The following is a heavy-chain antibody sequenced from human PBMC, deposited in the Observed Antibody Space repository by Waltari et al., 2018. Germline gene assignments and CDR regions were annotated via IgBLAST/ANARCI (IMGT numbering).Heavy chain of an antibody. V-gene: IGHV3-30*18. CDR3: AKGFRDWWDETDV. Sequence: QVQLVESGGGVIQPGKSLRLSCATSGFPFSSHAMHWVRQAPGKGLGGVAVISHDESNEYYADALKGRFTISRDNSKNTLYLQMNRLRGEDTAVYYCAKGFRDWWDETDVWGQGTTVIVSS. J-gene: IGHJ6*02. CDR1: GFPFSSHA. CDR2: ISHDESNE. D-gene: IGHD2-21*01.